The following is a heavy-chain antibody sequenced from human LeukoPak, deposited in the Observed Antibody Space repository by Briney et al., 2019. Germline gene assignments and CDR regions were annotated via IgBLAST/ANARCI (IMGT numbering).Heavy chain of an antibody. D-gene: IGHD3-22*01. CDR2: IWFDGIRK. J-gene: IGHJ4*02. CDR3: ARGVNTISFTFDY. CDR1: GFTFSNYG. V-gene: IGHV3-33*01. Sequence: PGRSLRLSCAASGFTFSNYGMHWVRQVPGKGLEWVAAIWFDGIRKYYADSVKGRLTISRDNSKNTLYLQMNDLRTEDTAFYYCARGVNTISFTFDYWGQGTLVPVSS.